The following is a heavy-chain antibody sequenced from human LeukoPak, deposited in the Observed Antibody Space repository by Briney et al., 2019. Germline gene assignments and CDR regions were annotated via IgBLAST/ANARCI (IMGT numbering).Heavy chain of an antibody. CDR1: GFTFSDYY. V-gene: IGHV3-11*06. D-gene: IGHD3-16*01. J-gene: IGHJ4*02. CDR3: ARDRWSLGY. Sequence: GSLRLSCAASGFTFSDYYMSWIRQAPGKGLEWVSYISSSSSYTNYADSVKGRFTISRDNAKNSLYLQTNSLRAEDTAVYYCARDRWSLGYWGQGTLVTVSS. CDR2: ISSSSSYT.